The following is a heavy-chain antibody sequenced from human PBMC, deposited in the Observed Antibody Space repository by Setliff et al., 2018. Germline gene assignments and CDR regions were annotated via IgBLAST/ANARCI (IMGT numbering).Heavy chain of an antibody. CDR2: IYYSGST. D-gene: IGHD2-2*01. CDR1: GGSISSSSYY. V-gene: IGHV4-31*03. J-gene: IGHJ3*02. Sequence: SETLSLTCTVSGGSISSSSYYWGWIRQPPGKGLDWIGYIYYSGSTYYNPSLKSRVTISVDTSKNQFSLKLSSVTAADTAVYYCARVARVVLSRNAFDIWGQGTMVTVSS. CDR3: ARVARVVLSRNAFDI.